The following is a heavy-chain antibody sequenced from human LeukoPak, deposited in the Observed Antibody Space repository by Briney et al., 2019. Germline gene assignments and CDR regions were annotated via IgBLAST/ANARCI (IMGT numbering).Heavy chain of an antibody. CDR3: ARGQTYSGRIFDY. CDR2: TYYRSKWY. J-gene: IGHJ4*02. Sequence: SQTLSLTCAISGDSVSSSTAAWNWIRQSPSRGLEWLGRTYYRSKWYRITIDPDTSKNQFPLQLNSVTPDDTAVYFCARGQTYSGRIFDYWGQGTLVTVSS. CDR1: GDSVSSSTAA. D-gene: IGHD1-26*01. V-gene: IGHV6-1*01.